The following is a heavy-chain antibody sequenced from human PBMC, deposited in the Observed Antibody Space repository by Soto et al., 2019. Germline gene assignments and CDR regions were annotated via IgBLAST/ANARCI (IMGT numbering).Heavy chain of an antibody. CDR3: ARARLDTPALDY. V-gene: IGHV3-30-3*01. Sequence: ESGGGVVQPGRSLRLSCAASGFTFSSYAMHWVRQAPGKGLEWVAVISYDGSNKYYADSVKGRFTISRDNSKNTRYLQMNSLRAEDTAVYYCARARLDTPALDYWGKGTLVTVSS. J-gene: IGHJ4*02. CDR2: ISYDGSNK. CDR1: GFTFSSYA. D-gene: IGHD2-2*01.